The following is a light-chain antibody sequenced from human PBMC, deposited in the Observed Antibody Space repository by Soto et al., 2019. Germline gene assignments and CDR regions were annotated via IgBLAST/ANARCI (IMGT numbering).Light chain of an antibody. J-gene: IGLJ2*01. Sequence: QAVVTQPPSVSGSPGQSVTISCTGTSSDVGTNNRVSWYQQPPGTAPKVMIYEVSIRPSGVPDRFSGSKSGNTASLTISGLQAEDEADYYCSSHTSDTVLFGGGTKLTVL. V-gene: IGLV2-18*02. CDR2: EVS. CDR3: SSHTSDTVL. CDR1: SSDVGTNNR.